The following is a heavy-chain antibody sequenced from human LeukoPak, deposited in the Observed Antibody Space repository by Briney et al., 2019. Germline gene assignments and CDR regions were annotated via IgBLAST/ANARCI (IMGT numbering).Heavy chain of an antibody. V-gene: IGHV1-69*04. CDR2: IIPILGIA. J-gene: IGHJ4*02. D-gene: IGHD3-22*01. CDR1: GGTFSSYA. Sequence: GASVKVSCKASGGTFSSYAISWVRQAPGQGLEWMGRIIPILGIANYAQKFQGRVTITADKSTSTAYMELSSLRSEDTAVYYCARGDLTYYYDSSGYYGGGDYWGQGTLVTVSS. CDR3: ARGDLTYYYDSSGYYGGGDY.